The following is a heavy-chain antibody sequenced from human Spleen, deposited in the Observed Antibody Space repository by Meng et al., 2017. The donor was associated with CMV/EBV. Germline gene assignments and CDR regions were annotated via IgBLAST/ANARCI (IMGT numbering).Heavy chain of an antibody. CDR1: GFTVSSNY. V-gene: IGHV3-53*05. Sequence: GGSLRLSCAASGFTVSSNYMSWVRQAPGKGLEWVSVIYSGGSTYYADSVKGRFTISRDNSKNSLYLQMNSLRTEDTALYYCAKDQPDYGGNSFDYWGQGTLVTVSS. CDR3: AKDQPDYGGNSFDY. D-gene: IGHD4-23*01. CDR2: IYSGGST. J-gene: IGHJ4*02.